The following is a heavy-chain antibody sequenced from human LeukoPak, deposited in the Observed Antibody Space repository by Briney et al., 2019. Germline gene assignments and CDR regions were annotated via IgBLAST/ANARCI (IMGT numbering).Heavy chain of an antibody. CDR1: GFTFSSYS. CDR2: ISSSSSYI. D-gene: IGHD6-13*01. V-gene: IGHV3-21*04. CDR3: ARGGYSSSWYVKGYYYGMDV. Sequence: PGGSLRLSCAASGFTFSSYSMNWVRQAPGKGLEWVSSISSSSSYIYYADSVKGRFTISRDNAKNSLYLQMNSLRAEDTAVYYCARGGYSSSWYVKGYYYGMDVWGQRTTVTVSS. J-gene: IGHJ6*02.